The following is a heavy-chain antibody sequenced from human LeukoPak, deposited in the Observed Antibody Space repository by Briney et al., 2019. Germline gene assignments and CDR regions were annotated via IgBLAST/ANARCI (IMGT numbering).Heavy chain of an antibody. Sequence: GGSLRLSCAASGFTFSSYGMSWVRQAPGKGLEWVSAISGSGGSTYYADSVKGRFNISRDNSKNTLYLQMNSLRAEDTAVYYCAKGGVSDSSGYLLVSSPFDYWGQGTLVTVSS. D-gene: IGHD3-22*01. CDR1: GFTFSSYG. V-gene: IGHV3-23*01. J-gene: IGHJ4*02. CDR3: AKGGVSDSSGYLLVSSPFDY. CDR2: ISGSGGST.